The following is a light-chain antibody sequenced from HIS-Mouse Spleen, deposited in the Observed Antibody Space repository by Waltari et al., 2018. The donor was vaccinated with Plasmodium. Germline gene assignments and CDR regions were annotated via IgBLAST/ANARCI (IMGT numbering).Light chain of an antibody. V-gene: IGKV3-20*01. J-gene: IGKJ2*01. CDR2: GAS. Sequence: EIVLTQSPGTLSLSPGDRATLSCRASQSVSRSYLAWYQQKPGQAPRLLIDGASSRATGIPYRFSGSGSGTDFTLTISRLEPEDFAVYYCQQYGSSPYTFGQGTKLEIK. CDR3: QQYGSSPYT. CDR1: QSVSRSY.